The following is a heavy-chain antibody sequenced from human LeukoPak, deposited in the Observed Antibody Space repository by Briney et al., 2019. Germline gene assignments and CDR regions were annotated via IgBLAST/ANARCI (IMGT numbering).Heavy chain of an antibody. V-gene: IGHV3-7*05. Sequence: GGSLRLSCAASGFTFSSYWMSWVRQAPGKGLEWVANIKQDGSEIYYVDSVKGRFTISRDNAKNSLYLQMNSLRAEDTAVYYCARGGYYDSSGRNFDYWGQGTLVTVSS. J-gene: IGHJ4*02. D-gene: IGHD3-22*01. CDR1: GFTFSSYW. CDR2: IKQDGSEI. CDR3: ARGGYYDSSGRNFDY.